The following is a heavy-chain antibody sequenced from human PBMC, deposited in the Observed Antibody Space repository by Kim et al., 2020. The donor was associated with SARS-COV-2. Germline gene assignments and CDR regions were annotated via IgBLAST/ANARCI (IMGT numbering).Heavy chain of an antibody. D-gene: IGHD2-2*01. CDR1: GFTFSSYG. Sequence: GGSLRLSCAASGFTFSSYGMHWVRQAPGKGLEWVAVIWYDGSNKYYADSVKGRFTISRDNSKNTLYLQMNSLRAEDTAVYYCARDRGVVVPAAQGWFDPWGQGTLVTVSS. CDR3: ARDRGVVVPAAQGWFDP. CDR2: IWYDGSNK. J-gene: IGHJ5*02. V-gene: IGHV3-33*01.